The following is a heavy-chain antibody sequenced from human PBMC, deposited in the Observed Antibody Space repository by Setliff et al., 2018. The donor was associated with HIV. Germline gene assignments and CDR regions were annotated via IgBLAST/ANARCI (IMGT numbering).Heavy chain of an antibody. Sequence: SETLSLTCTVSGGSISSYYWNWIRQPPGKGLEWIGHIYYSGRTNYNPSLDSRVTMSVDTSKNQFSLKLSSVTAADTAVYYCARDVGEQLDVWGKGTTVTVSS. J-gene: IGHJ6*04. CDR2: IYYSGRT. CDR1: GGSISSYY. CDR3: ARDVGEQLDV. V-gene: IGHV4-59*01.